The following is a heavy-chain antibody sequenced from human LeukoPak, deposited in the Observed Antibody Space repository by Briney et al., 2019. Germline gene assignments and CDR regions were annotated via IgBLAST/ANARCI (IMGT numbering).Heavy chain of an antibody. CDR2: INHSGST. CDR3: ARPYYYGSGSYDGLYYFDY. Sequence: SETLSLTCAVYGGSFSGHYWSWIRQPPGKGLEWIGEINHSGSTNYNPSLKSRVTISVDTSKNQFSLKLSSVTAADTAVYYCARPYYYGSGSYDGLYYFDYWGQGTLVTVSS. V-gene: IGHV4-34*01. CDR1: GGSFSGHY. J-gene: IGHJ4*02. D-gene: IGHD3-10*01.